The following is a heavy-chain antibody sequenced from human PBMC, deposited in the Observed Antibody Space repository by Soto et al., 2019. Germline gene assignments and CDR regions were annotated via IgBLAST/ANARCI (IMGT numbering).Heavy chain of an antibody. CDR2: ISGRDGST. Sequence: VQLLESGGGLVQPGGSLRLSCAASGFTFSSYAMSWVRQAPGKGLEWVSAISGRDGSTYYADSVKGRFTVSRDNSKNTLYLQMNSLRAEDTAVYYCAKLPPHDFWSGYPYLDYWGQGTLVTVSP. D-gene: IGHD3-3*01. CDR3: AKLPPHDFWSGYPYLDY. V-gene: IGHV3-23*01. J-gene: IGHJ4*02. CDR1: GFTFSSYA.